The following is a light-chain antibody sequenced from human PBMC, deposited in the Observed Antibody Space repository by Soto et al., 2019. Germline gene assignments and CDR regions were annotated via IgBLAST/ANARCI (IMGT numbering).Light chain of an antibody. CDR1: SSDIGNYNL. Sequence: QSALTQPASVSGSPGQSITISCTGTSSDIGNYNLVSWYQQHPGKAPKLMIYEDSKRPSGVSNRFSASKSGNTASLTISGLQAEDEADYYCCSFAGSSPSFGGGTKVTDL. J-gene: IGLJ2*01. CDR3: CSFAGSSPS. CDR2: EDS. V-gene: IGLV2-23*01.